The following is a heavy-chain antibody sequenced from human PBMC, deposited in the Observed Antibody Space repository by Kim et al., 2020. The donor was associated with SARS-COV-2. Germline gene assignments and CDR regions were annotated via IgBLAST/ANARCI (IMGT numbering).Heavy chain of an antibody. CDR2: INSDGSST. CDR1: GFTFSSYW. Sequence: GGSLRLSCAASGFTFSSYWMHWVRQAPGKGLVWVSRINSDGSSTSYADSVKGRFTISRDNAKNTLYLQMNSLRAEDTAVYYCARDANIVVVTAIGSGVFDIGGQGTIPTLSS. J-gene: IGHJ3*02. CDR3: ARDANIVVVTAIGSGVFDI. D-gene: IGHD2-21*02. V-gene: IGHV3-74*01.